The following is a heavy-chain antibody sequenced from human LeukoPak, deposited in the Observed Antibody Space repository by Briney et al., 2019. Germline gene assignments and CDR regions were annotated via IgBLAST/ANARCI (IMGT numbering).Heavy chain of an antibody. D-gene: IGHD3-10*01. CDR2: IYYSGST. CDR1: GGSISSYY. J-gene: IGHJ4*02. CDR3: ARGPRAPTG. Sequence: SETLSLTCTVSGGSISSYYWSWIRQPPGKGLEWIGYIYYSGSTNYNPSLKSRVTISVDTSKNQFSLKLSSVTAADTAVYYCARGPRAPTGWGQGALVTVSS. V-gene: IGHV4-59*01.